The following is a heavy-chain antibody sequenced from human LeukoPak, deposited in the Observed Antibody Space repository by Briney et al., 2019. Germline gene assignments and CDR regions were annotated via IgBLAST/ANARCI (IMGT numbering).Heavy chain of an antibody. CDR1: GFTFSSYA. J-gene: IGHJ3*02. V-gene: IGHV3-23*01. CDR2: ISGSGGST. Sequence: GGSLRLSCAASGFTFSSYAMSWVRQAPGKGLEWVSGISGSGGSTYYADSVKGRFTISRDNSKNTLYLQMDSLRAEDTAVYYCATLDHVDAFDIWGQGTMVTVSS. CDR3: ATLDHVDAFDI. D-gene: IGHD1-14*01.